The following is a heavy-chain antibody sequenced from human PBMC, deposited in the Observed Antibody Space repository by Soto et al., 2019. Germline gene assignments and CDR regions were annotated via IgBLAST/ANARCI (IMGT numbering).Heavy chain of an antibody. J-gene: IGHJ4*02. V-gene: IGHV2-5*02. CDR1: GFSLSTSGVG. Sequence: QITLKESGPTVVKPTQTLTLTCTFSGFSLSTSGVGVGWIRQTPVKALEWLGIMYWDDDKRYSPSLKSSLTITKDTSKNQVVLTMTTMDPVDTATYYCAHQSLAAPGTLDFWGQGTLITVSS. D-gene: IGHD6-13*01. CDR2: MYWDDDK. CDR3: AHQSLAAPGTLDF.